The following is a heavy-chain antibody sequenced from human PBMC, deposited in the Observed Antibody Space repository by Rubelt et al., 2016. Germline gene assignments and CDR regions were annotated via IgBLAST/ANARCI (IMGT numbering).Heavy chain of an antibody. V-gene: IGHV3-30*02. D-gene: IGHD4-17*01. CDR3: AKPARLDYGINAEYFQH. CDR2: IRYDGSNK. CDR1: GFTFSSYG. Sequence: QVQLVESGGGAVQPGGSLRLSCAASGFTFSSYGMHWVRQAPGKGLEWVAFIRYDGSNKYYADSVQGRFTISRDNSKNTLYRQMNSLRAEDTAVYYCAKPARLDYGINAEYFQHWGQGTLVTVSS. J-gene: IGHJ1*01.